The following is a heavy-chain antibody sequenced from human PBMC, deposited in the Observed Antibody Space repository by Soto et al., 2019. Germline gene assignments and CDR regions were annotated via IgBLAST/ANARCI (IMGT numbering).Heavy chain of an antibody. CDR3: ARDEAGTANWFDP. CDR2: ISSSSSYI. CDR1: GFTFSSYS. Sequence: GGSLRLSCAASGFTFSSYSMNWVRQAPGKGLEWVSSISSSSSYIYYADSVKGRFTISRDNAKNSLYLQMNSLRAEDTAVYYCARDEAGTANWFDPWGQGTLVTVSS. V-gene: IGHV3-21*01. D-gene: IGHD6-13*01. J-gene: IGHJ5*02.